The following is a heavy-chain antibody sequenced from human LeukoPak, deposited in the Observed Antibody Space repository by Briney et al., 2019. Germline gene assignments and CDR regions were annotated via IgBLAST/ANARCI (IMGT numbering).Heavy chain of an antibody. CDR3: AKAPQFPKTNFDY. CDR1: GGTFSSYA. D-gene: IGHD5-24*01. V-gene: IGHV1-69*13. Sequence: SVKVSCKASGGTFSSYAISWVRQAPGQGLEWMGGIIPIFGTANYAQKFQGRVTITADESTSTAYMELSSLRAEDTAVYYCAKAPQFPKTNFDYWGQGTLVTVSS. CDR2: IIPIFGTA. J-gene: IGHJ4*02.